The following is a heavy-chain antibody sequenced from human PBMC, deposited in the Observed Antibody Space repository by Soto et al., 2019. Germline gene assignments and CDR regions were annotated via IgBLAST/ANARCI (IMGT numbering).Heavy chain of an antibody. V-gene: IGHV3-23*01. J-gene: IGHJ6*02. CDR1: GFTFSSYA. Sequence: EVQLLESGGGLVQPGGSLRLSCAASGFTFSSYAMSWVRQAPGKGLEWVSAISGSGGRTYYADSVKGRVTISRDNSKNTMYLQMNSLRAEDTAVYYCAKDIRNDYGDARGMDVWGQGTTVTVSS. CDR2: ISGSGGRT. D-gene: IGHD4-17*01. CDR3: AKDIRNDYGDARGMDV.